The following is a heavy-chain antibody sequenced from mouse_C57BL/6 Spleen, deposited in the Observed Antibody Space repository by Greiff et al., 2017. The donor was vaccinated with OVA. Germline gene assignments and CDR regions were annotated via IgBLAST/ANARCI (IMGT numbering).Heavy chain of an antibody. V-gene: IGHV1-52*01. CDR3: AREQDGNYWYFDV. Sequence: QVQLQQPGAELVRPGSSVKLSCKASGYTFTSYWMHWVKQRPIQGLEWIGNIDPSDSETHYNQKFKDKATLTVDKSSSTAYMQLSSLTSEDSAVYDGAREQDGNYWYFDVWGTGTTVTVSS. J-gene: IGHJ1*03. CDR1: GYTFTSYW. CDR2: IDPSDSET. D-gene: IGHD2-1*01.